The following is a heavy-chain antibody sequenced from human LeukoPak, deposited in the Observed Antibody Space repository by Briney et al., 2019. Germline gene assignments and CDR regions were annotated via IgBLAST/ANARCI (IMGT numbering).Heavy chain of an antibody. CDR2: IHYNGAST. V-gene: IGHV3-23*01. CDR1: EFTFSNYA. J-gene: IGHJ4*02. D-gene: IGHD5-24*01. CDR3: AKVIREVDMSHDY. Sequence: GGSLRLSCTASEFTFSNYAMSWVRQAPGKGLEWVSSIHYNGASTYYADSVKGRFTISRDNSKNTLYLQMNSLRVEDTAVYYCAKVIREVDMSHDYWGQGALVTVSS.